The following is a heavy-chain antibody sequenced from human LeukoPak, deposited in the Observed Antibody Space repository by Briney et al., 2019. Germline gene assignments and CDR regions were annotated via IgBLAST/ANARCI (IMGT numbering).Heavy chain of an antibody. Sequence: ASVKVSCKASGYTFTSYGISWVRQAPGQGLEWMGWISAYNGNTNYAQKLQGRVTMTRNTSISTAYMELSSLRSEDTAVYYCARSSGSHYDAFDIWGQGTVVTVSS. V-gene: IGHV1-18*04. CDR2: ISAYNGNT. CDR1: GYTFTSYG. CDR3: ARSSGSHYDAFDI. D-gene: IGHD1-26*01. J-gene: IGHJ3*02.